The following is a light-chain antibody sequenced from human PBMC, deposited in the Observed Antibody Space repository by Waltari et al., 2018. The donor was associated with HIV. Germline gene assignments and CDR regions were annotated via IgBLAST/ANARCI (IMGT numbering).Light chain of an antibody. J-gene: IGLJ2*01. Sequence: QSALTQPPSVSGAPGQSVPLSCSGSNSNIGAGFDVHWYQQVPGTAPRLLIYDNNNRPSAVPHRVSGAKSGTSASLAINGLQSEDEADYYCQSYDSRLSGSVVFGGGTKVTVL. CDR1: NSNIGAGFD. CDR3: QSYDSRLSGSVV. V-gene: IGLV1-40*01. CDR2: DNN.